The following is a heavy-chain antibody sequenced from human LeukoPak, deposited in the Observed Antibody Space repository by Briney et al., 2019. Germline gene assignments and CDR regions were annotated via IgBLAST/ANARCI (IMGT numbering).Heavy chain of an antibody. D-gene: IGHD1-26*01. CDR2: ISYDGSNK. J-gene: IGHJ4*02. V-gene: IGHV3-30*04. CDR3: ARESRDSGSYYVY. CDR1: GFTFSSYA. Sequence: PGGSLRLSCAASGFTFSSYAMHWVRQAPGKGLEWVAVISYDGSNKYYADSVKGRFTISRDNSKDTLYLQTNSLRAEDTAVYYCARESRDSGSYYVYWGQGTLVTVSS.